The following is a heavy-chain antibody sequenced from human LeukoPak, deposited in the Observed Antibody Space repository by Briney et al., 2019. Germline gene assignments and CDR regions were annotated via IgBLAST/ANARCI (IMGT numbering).Heavy chain of an antibody. CDR3: AKWPRYCSGGSCYGSGGYY. J-gene: IGHJ4*02. CDR2: ISGSGGST. CDR1: GFTFSGYT. Sequence: PGGSLRLSCAASGFTFSGYTMNWVRQAPGKGLEWVSAISGSGGSTYYADSVKGRFTISRDTSKNTLYLQMSSLRAEDTAVYYCAKWPRYCSGGSCYGSGGYYWGQGILVTVSS. V-gene: IGHV3-23*01. D-gene: IGHD2-15*01.